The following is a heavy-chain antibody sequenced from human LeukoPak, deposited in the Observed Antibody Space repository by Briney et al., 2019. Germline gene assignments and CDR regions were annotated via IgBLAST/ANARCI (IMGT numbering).Heavy chain of an antibody. Sequence: PGGSLRLSCVASGFTFSSFDMNWVRQAPGKGLEWLSNIANTSSAIYYADSVKGRFTISRDNAKNSLYLQMNSLRDEDTAAYFCARETVTTIDYWGQGTLVTVSS. CDR2: IANTSSAI. CDR3: ARETVTTIDY. J-gene: IGHJ4*02. CDR1: GFTFSSFD. V-gene: IGHV3-48*02. D-gene: IGHD4-17*01.